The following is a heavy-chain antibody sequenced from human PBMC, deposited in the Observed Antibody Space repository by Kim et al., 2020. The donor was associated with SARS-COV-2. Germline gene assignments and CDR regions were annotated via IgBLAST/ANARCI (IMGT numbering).Heavy chain of an antibody. CDR2: IGTAGDT. Sequence: GGSLRLSCAASGFTFSSYDMHWVRQATGKGLEWVSAIGTAGDTYYPGSVKGRFTISRENAKNSLYLQMNSLRAGDTAVYYCARGLGGMEWLYGMDVWGQGTTGTVSS. D-gene: IGHD3-3*01. V-gene: IGHV3-13*01. CDR3: ARGLGGMEWLYGMDV. J-gene: IGHJ6*02. CDR1: GFTFSSYD.